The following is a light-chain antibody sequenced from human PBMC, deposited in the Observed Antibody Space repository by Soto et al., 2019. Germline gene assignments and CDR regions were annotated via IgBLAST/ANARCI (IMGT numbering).Light chain of an antibody. CDR3: SSYTSSSTLLV. J-gene: IGLJ2*01. CDR2: EVS. Sequence: QSALTQPASVSGSPGQSITISCSGTSSDVGGYNFVSWYQHHPGKAPKLMIYEVSNRPSGVSNRFSGSKSGNTASLIISGLQAEDEADYYCSSYTSSSTLLVFGGGTKLTVL. V-gene: IGLV2-14*01. CDR1: SSDVGGYNF.